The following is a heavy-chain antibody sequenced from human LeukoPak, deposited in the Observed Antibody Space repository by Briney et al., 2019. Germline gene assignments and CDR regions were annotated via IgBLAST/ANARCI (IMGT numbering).Heavy chain of an antibody. Sequence: ASVKVSCKASGYTFTSYYMHWVRQAPGQGLEWMGIINPSGGSTSYAQKFQGRVTVTRDTSTSTVYMELSSLRSEDTAVYYCARSVRATVVTGWFDPWGQGTLVTVSS. V-gene: IGHV1-46*01. CDR2: INPSGGST. CDR3: ARSVRATVVTGWFDP. D-gene: IGHD4-23*01. CDR1: GYTFTSYY. J-gene: IGHJ5*02.